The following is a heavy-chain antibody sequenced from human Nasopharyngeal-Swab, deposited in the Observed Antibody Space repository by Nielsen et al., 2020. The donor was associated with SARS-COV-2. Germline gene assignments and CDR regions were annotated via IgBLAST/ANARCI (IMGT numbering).Heavy chain of an antibody. D-gene: IGHD2-15*01. J-gene: IGHJ6*02. CDR2: IIPILGIA. CDR1: GGTFSSYA. V-gene: IGHV1-69*04. Sequence: SVKVSCKASGGTFSSYAISWVRQAPGQGLEWMGRIIPILGIANYAQKFQGRVTITADKSTSTAYMELSSLRSEDTAVYYCARAYCSGGSCYGNYGMDVWGQGTTVTVSS. CDR3: ARAYCSGGSCYGNYGMDV.